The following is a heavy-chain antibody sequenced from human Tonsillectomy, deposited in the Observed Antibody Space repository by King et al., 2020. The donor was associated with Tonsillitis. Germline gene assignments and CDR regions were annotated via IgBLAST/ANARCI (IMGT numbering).Heavy chain of an antibody. CDR3: TNDKTEHGAFDI. CDR2: SKRKCGGGTT. D-gene: IGHD3-22*01. CDR1: GSTFSDAWMRDAW. V-gene: IGHV3-15*01. Sequence: VQLVESGGGLAKPGGSLTLSCVVSGSTFSDAWMRDAWMCWVRQAPGKGLELIGRSKRKCGGGTTDYAAPVKGRFTISRDDSRNTIFLQINSLKTEYTARYYCTNDKTEHGAFDIWGQGTMVTVSS. J-gene: IGHJ3*02.